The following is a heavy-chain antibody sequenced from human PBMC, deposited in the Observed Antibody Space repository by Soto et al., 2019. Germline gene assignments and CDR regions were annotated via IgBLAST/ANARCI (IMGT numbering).Heavy chain of an antibody. J-gene: IGHJ3*02. CDR3: TRTVETYAFDI. Sequence: PGGSLRLSCAASGFTFSGSAMRWVRQASGKGLEWVGRIRSKANSYATAYAASVKGRFTISRDDSKNTAYLQMNSLKTEDTAVYYCTRTVETYAFDIWGQGTMVTVSS. V-gene: IGHV3-73*01. CDR1: GFTFSGSA. CDR2: IRSKANSYAT. D-gene: IGHD4-4*01.